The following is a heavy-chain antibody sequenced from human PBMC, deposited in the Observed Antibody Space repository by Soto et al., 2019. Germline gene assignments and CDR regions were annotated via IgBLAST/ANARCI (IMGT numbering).Heavy chain of an antibody. V-gene: IGHV3-15*01. Sequence: PGGSLRLSCAVSGLTFSDGWMSWVRQAPGKELQRIGRRKSEFNGGTTAYGAPVKGRFTNSTDNSKNTLYLQMNRLKTEDTAVYYWTTVYVVRFLESMIKDYWSQGTLVTVAS. CDR1: GLTFSDGW. D-gene: IGHD3-3*01. CDR3: TTVYVVRFLESMIKDY. CDR2: RKSEFNGGTT. J-gene: IGHJ4*02.